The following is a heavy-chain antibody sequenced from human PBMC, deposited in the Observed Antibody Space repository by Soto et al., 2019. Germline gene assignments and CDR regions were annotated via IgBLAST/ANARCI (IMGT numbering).Heavy chain of an antibody. J-gene: IGHJ4*02. CDR3: ARDLPPIDY. V-gene: IGHV1-46*01. CDR1: GYTLTSYY. CDR2: INPSGGST. Sequence: ASVKVSCTAPGYTLTSYYMHWVRQAPGQGLEWMGIINPSGGSTNYAQKFRGRVTMTRDTSASTAYMELSSLRSEDTAVYYCARDLPPIDYRGQGTLVTVSS.